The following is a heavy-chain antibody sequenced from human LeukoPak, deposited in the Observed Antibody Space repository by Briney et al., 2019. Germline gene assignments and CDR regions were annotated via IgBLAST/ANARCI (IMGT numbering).Heavy chain of an antibody. CDR1: GYSFTYYW. Sequence: GQSLKISCKGSGYSFTYYWIGWVRQMPGKGLEWVGFIYPGDSDTRYSPSFQGQVTISADKSITTAYLQWSSRKASDTAIYYCARPGNTGTDYFQFWGQGTLVTVSS. V-gene: IGHV5-51*01. CDR2: IYPGDSDT. J-gene: IGHJ4*02. CDR3: ARPGNTGTDYFQF. D-gene: IGHD1-7*01.